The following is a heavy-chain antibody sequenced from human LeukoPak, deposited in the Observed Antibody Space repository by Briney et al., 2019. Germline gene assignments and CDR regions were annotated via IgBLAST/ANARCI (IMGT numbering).Heavy chain of an antibody. J-gene: IGHJ6*02. CDR3: ARDFRPERELNYYGMDV. CDR2: ISAYNGNT. Sequence: ASVKVSCKASGYTFTSYGISWVRQAPGQGLEWMGWISAYNGNTNYAQKLQGRVTMTTDTSTSTAYMELRSLRSDDTAVYYCARDFRPERELNYYGMDVWGQGTTVTVSS. CDR1: GYTFTSYG. D-gene: IGHD1-26*01. V-gene: IGHV1-18*01.